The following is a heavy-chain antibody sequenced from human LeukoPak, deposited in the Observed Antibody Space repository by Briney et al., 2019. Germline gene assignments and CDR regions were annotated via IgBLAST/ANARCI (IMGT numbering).Heavy chain of an antibody. V-gene: IGHV4-59*08. D-gene: IGHD6-13*01. CDR3: ARVRSAAGILDWFDP. J-gene: IGHJ5*02. Sequence: SETLSLTCTVSGGSISSYYWSWTRQPPGKGLEWIGYIYYSGSTNYNPSLKSRVTISVDTSKNQFSLKLSSVTAADTAVYYCARVRSAAGILDWFDPWGQGTLVTVSS. CDR2: IYYSGST. CDR1: GGSISSYY.